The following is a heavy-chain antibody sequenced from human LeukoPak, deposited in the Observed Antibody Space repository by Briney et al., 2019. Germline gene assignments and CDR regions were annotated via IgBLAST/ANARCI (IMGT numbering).Heavy chain of an antibody. J-gene: IGHJ4*02. V-gene: IGHV3-23*01. CDR1: GFTFSSYG. D-gene: IGHD2-15*01. Sequence: GGSLRLSCAASGFTFSSYGMSWVRQAPGKGLEWVSGISGSGGSTDYADSVKGRFTISRDNSKKTVYLQMNSLRAEDTAIYYCEKGRTYRSGTSCYFFDFWGQGTLVTVSS. CDR3: EKGRTYRSGTSCYFFDF. CDR2: ISGSGGST.